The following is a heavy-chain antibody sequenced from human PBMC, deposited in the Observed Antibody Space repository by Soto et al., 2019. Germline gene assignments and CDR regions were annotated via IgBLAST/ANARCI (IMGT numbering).Heavy chain of an antibody. D-gene: IGHD2-15*01. CDR1: GGSISSGGYY. Sequence: SETLSLTCTVSGGSISSGGYYWSWIRHHPGKGLEWIGYIYYSGSTYYNPSLKSRVTISVDTSKNQFSLKLSSVTAADTAVYYCARDLFPILQWGGWFDPWGQGTLVTVSS. CDR3: ARDLFPILQWGGWFDP. J-gene: IGHJ5*02. CDR2: IYYSGST. V-gene: IGHV4-31*03.